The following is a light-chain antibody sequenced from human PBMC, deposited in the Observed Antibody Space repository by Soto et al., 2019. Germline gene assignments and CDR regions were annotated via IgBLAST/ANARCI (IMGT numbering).Light chain of an antibody. J-gene: IGKJ4*01. Sequence: DIVMTQSPLSLPVTPGEPASISCRSSQSLLHSNGYNYLDWCLQKPGQSPQLLIYLGSNRASGVHDTFRGSGSCTDFTLKISSVEAEDVGVYYCKQALQEQLTYGGGTKVESK. CDR1: QSLLHSNGYNY. CDR3: KQALQEQLT. V-gene: IGKV2-28*01. CDR2: LGS.